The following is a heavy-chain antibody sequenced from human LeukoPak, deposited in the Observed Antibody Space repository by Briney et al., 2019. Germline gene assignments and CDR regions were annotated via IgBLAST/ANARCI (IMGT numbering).Heavy chain of an antibody. CDR3: ARVRSMGDGYIYYFDY. CDR2: IYYSGST. J-gene: IGHJ4*02. D-gene: IGHD5-24*01. CDR1: GGSISSSSYY. Sequence: SETLSLTCTVSGGSISSSSYYWGWIRQPPGKGLEWIGSIYYSGSTYYNPSLKSRVTISVDTSKNQFSLKLSSVTAADTAVYYCARVRSMGDGYIYYFDYWGQGTLVTVSS. V-gene: IGHV4-39*07.